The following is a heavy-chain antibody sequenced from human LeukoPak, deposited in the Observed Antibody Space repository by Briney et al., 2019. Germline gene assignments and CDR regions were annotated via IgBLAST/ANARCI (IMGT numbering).Heavy chain of an antibody. J-gene: IGHJ4*01. D-gene: IGHD3-10*01. CDR1: GFSFSETW. V-gene: IGHV3-74*01. Sequence: GGSLRLSCAASGFSFSETWMHWVRQGPGRGLGWVSRIRGDGSDARYAESVKGRFTISRDNSKTTLYLQMNSLRAEDTAVYYWTRPGATMVQGTLYRPGYWGQGTLVTVSS. CDR2: IRGDGSDA. CDR3: TRPGATMVQGTLYRPGY.